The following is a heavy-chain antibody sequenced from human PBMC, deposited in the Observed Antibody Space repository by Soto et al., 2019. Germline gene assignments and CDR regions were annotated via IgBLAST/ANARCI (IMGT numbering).Heavy chain of an antibody. Sequence: QVQLQESGPGLVKPSQTLSLTCTVSGGSISSGGYYWSWIRQHPGKGLEWIGYIYYSGSTYYYPSLKTRVTISGDTYKNQFSLKLSPVTAADTAVYYCARVQLERRGPETANWFDPWGLGTLVTVSS. D-gene: IGHD1-1*01. V-gene: IGHV4-31*03. CDR3: ARVQLERRGPETANWFDP. CDR1: GGSISSGGYY. CDR2: IYYSGST. J-gene: IGHJ5*02.